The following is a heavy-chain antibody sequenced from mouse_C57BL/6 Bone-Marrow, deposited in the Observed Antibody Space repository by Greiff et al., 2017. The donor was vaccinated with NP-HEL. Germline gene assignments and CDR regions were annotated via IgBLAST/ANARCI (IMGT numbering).Heavy chain of an antibody. V-gene: IGHV1-42*01. CDR1: GYSFTGYY. J-gene: IGHJ3*01. Sequence: VQLQQSGPELVKPGASVKISCKASGYSFTGYYMNWVKQSPEKSLEWIGEINPSTGGTTYNQKFKAKATLTVDKSSSTAYMQLKSLTSEDSAVYYCAREGYSKWCVYWGQGTLVTVSA. D-gene: IGHD2-5*01. CDR2: INPSTGGT. CDR3: AREGYSKWCVY.